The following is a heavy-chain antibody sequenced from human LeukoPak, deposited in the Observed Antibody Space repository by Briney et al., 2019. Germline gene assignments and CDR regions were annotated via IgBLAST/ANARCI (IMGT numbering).Heavy chain of an antibody. V-gene: IGHV4-30-2*01. Sequence: SQTLSLTCTVSGGSISSGGYYWSSIRQPPGKGLEWIGYIYHSGSTYYNPSLKSRVTISVDTSKNQFSLKLSSVTAADTAVYYCARVSDCSSTSCYFLYYYMDVWGKGTTVTVSS. CDR2: IYHSGST. CDR1: GGSISSGGYY. D-gene: IGHD2-2*01. J-gene: IGHJ6*03. CDR3: ARVSDCSSTSCYFLYYYMDV.